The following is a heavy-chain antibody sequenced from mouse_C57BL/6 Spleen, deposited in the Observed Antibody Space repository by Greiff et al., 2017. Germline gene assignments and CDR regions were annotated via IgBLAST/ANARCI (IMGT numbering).Heavy chain of an antibody. V-gene: IGHV1-9*01. D-gene: IGHD2-1*01. CDR1: GYTFTGYW. J-gene: IGHJ4*01. CDR2: ILPGSGSP. Sequence: VQLQQSGAELMKPGASVKISCKATGYTFTGYWIAWVKQRPGHGLEWIGEILPGSGSPNSNEKFKGKATFTAATSSTTASMQLRSLTTVDSAIYDWARGDYGNYGAMDYWGQGTSVTVSS. CDR3: ARGDYGNYGAMDY.